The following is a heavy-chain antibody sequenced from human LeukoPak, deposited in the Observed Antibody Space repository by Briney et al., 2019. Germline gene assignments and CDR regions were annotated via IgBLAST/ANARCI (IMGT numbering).Heavy chain of an antibody. CDR1: GFTFSRYW. V-gene: IGHV3-74*01. CDR2: INSDGSST. Sequence: GGSLRLSCAASGFTFSRYWMHWVRQAPGKGLVWVSHINSDGSSTNYADSVKGRFTISRDNAESTLYLQMNSLRVEDTAVYYCTRGNYGMDVWGQGTTVTVSS. CDR3: TRGNYGMDV. J-gene: IGHJ6*02.